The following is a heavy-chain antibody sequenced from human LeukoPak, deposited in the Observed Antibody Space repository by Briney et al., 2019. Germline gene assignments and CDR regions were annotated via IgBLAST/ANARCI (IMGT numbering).Heavy chain of an antibody. CDR2: IYYTGST. CDR1: GAPISSGDYY. V-gene: IGHV4-30-4*08. D-gene: IGHD3-16*02. CDR3: ARVANQRYYDYVWGSYRYIEPFDY. J-gene: IGHJ4*02. Sequence: SETLSLTCTVSGAPISSGDYYWSWVRQPPGKSLELIAYIYYTGSTYYNPSLKSRATISVDTSKKQVSLKLRSVTAADTAVYYCARVANQRYYDYVWGSYRYIEPFDYWGQGTLVTVSS.